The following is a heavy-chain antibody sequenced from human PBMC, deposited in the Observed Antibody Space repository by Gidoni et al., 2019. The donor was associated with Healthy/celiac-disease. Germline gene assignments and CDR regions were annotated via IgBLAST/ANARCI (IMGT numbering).Heavy chain of an antibody. J-gene: IGHJ4*02. Sequence: QVQLVESGGGVVQPGRSLSLSCAASGVTFSSYGMHWVRQAPGKGLEWVAVIWYDGSNKYYADSVKGRFTISRDNSKNTLYLQMNSLRAEDTAVYYCARGGGSSGWYTDYWGQGTLVTVSS. CDR2: IWYDGSNK. V-gene: IGHV3-33*01. CDR3: ARGGGSSGWYTDY. D-gene: IGHD6-19*01. CDR1: GVTFSSYG.